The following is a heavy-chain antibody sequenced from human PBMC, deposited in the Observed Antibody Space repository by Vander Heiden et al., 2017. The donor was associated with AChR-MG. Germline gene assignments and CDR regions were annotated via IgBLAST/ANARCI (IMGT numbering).Heavy chain of an antibody. CDR1: GGSFSGYY. CDR3: ARWSGSGYSYGLYYYYYGMDV. J-gene: IGHJ6*02. Sequence: QVQLQQWGAGLLKPSETLSLTCAVYGGSFSGYYWSWIRQPPGKGLEWIGEINHSGSTNYNPSLKSRVTISVDTSKNQFSLKLSSVTAADTAVYYCARWSGSGYSYGLYYYYYGMDVWGQGTTVTVSS. CDR2: INHSGST. V-gene: IGHV4-34*01. D-gene: IGHD5-18*01.